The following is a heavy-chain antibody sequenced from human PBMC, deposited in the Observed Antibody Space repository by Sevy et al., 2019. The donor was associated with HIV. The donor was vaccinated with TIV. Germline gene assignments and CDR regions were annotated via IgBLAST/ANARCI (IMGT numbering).Heavy chain of an antibody. D-gene: IGHD2-2*01. CDR3: TRSWDIVVVPAAQVDYYYYYGMDV. J-gene: IGHJ6*02. CDR1: GFTFSGSA. CDR2: IRSKANSYAT. V-gene: IGHV3-73*01. Sequence: GGSLRLSCAASGFTFSGSAMHWVRQASGKGLEWVGRIRSKANSYATAYAASVKGRFTISRDDSKNTAYLQMNSPKTEDTAVYYCTRSWDIVVVPAAQVDYYYYYGMDVWGQGTTVTVSS.